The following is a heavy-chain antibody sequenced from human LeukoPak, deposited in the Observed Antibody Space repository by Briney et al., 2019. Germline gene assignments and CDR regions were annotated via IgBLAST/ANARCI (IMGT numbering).Heavy chain of an antibody. D-gene: IGHD4-17*01. J-gene: IGHJ5*02. Sequence: GGSLRLSCAASGFTFSDYNMNWVRQAPGKGLEWVSAISGSGGSTYYADSVKGRFTISRDNSKNTLYLQMNSLRAEDTAVYYCAKGSSIDYDNWFDPWGQGTLVTVSS. CDR1: GFTFSDYN. CDR3: AKGSSIDYDNWFDP. CDR2: ISGSGGST. V-gene: IGHV3-23*01.